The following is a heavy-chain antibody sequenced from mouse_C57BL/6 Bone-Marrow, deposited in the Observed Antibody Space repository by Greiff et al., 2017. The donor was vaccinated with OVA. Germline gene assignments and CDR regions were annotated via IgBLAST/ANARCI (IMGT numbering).Heavy chain of an antibody. J-gene: IGHJ2*01. D-gene: IGHD2-3*01. CDR2: IDPGNGDT. V-gene: IGHV14-4*01. CDR3: TRLLPYYFDY. CDR1: GFNIKDDY. Sequence: VQLQQSGAELVRPGASVKLSCTASGFNIKDDYMHWVKQRPEQGLEWIGWIDPGNGDTEYASKFQGKATITADTSSNTAYLQLSSLTSEDTAVYYCTRLLPYYFDYWGQGTTLTVSS.